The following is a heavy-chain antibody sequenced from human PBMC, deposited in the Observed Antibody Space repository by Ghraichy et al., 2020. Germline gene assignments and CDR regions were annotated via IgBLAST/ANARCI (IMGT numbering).Heavy chain of an antibody. Sequence: GGSLRLSCAASGFPFSSHDMHWVRQGKGKGLEWVSAIAIAGHTFYSDSVKGRFNISRENGRNSLYLQMNSLTAGDTAVYYCVRGGYGNNWPALDMWGQGTTVTVSA. CDR2: IAIAGHT. J-gene: IGHJ3*02. CDR1: GFPFSSHD. CDR3: VRGGYGNNWPALDM. D-gene: IGHD6-13*01. V-gene: IGHV3-13*01.